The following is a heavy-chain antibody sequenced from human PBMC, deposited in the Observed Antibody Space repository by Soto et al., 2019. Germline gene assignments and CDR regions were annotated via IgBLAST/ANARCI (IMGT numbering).Heavy chain of an antibody. V-gene: IGHV3-21*01. CDR3: ARGRRAQQLGTRGDYYYYMDV. J-gene: IGHJ6*03. CDR1: GFTFSSYS. Sequence: PGGSLRLSCAASGFTFSSYSMNWVRQAPGKGLEWVSSISSSSYIYYADSVKGRFTISRDNAKNSLYLQMNSLRAEDTAVYYCARGRRAQQLGTRGDYYYYMDVWGKGTTVTVSS. D-gene: IGHD6-13*01. CDR2: ISSSSYI.